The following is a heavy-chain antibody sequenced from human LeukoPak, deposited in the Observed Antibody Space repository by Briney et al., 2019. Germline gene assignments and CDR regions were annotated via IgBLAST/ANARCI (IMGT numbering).Heavy chain of an antibody. Sequence: GASVKVSCKASGYTFTSYYMHWVRQAPGQGLEWMGIINPGGGSTSYAQEFQGRVTMTRDTSTSTIYMELSSLRSEDTAVYYCARESYGSGSYLYYFDYWGQGTLVTVSS. J-gene: IGHJ4*02. CDR1: GYTFTSYY. D-gene: IGHD3-10*01. V-gene: IGHV1-46*01. CDR3: ARESYGSGSYLYYFDY. CDR2: INPGGGST.